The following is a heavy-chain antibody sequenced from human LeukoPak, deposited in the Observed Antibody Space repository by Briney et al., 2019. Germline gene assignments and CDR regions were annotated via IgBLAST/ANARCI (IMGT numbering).Heavy chain of an antibody. Sequence: SAPTLIRPTQTRTLTCTFSGFSLSTHGVGVGCIRHYPGKSLVWLAITYLDDDKRYNPSLRSRLSVTRDTSKNQAVLTMTNMDPLHTATYYCAHTAQSLPVFAYWGQGALAPVSA. J-gene: IGHJ4*02. CDR1: GFSLSTHGVG. V-gene: IGHV2-5*02. CDR2: TYLDDDK. CDR3: AHTAQSLPVFAY.